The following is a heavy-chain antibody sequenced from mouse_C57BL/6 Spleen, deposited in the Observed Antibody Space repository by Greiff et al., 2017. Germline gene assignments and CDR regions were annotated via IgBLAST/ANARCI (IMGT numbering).Heavy chain of an antibody. CDR1: GFSLTSYA. V-gene: IGHV2-9-1*01. D-gene: IGHD1-1*01. CDR3: ARNPLYYGSSYWYFDV. Sequence: VMLVESGPGLVAPSQSLSITCTVSGFSLTSYAISWVRQPPGKGLEWLGVIWTGGGTNYNSALKSRLSISKDNSKSQVFLKMNSLQTDDTARYYWARNPLYYGSSYWYFDVWGTGTTVTVSS. J-gene: IGHJ1*03. CDR2: IWTGGGT.